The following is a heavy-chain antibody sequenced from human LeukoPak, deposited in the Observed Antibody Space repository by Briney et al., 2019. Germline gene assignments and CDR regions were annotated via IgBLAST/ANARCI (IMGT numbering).Heavy chain of an antibody. CDR1: GFIFSTNA. CDR3: AKDARRTSGWYFFDY. D-gene: IGHD6-19*01. J-gene: IGHJ4*02. Sequence: PGGSLRLSCSASGFIFSTNAMSWVRQAPGKGLEWVSGISGSGGNTYYADSVKGRFTISRDNSKSTLYLQMNSLRGEDTAVYYCAKDARRTSGWYFFDYWGQGTLVTVSS. V-gene: IGHV3-23*01. CDR2: ISGSGGNT.